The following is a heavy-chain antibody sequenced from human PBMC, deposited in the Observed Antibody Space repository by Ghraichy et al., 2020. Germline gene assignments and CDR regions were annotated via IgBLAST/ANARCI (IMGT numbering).Heavy chain of an antibody. V-gene: IGHV1-18*01. CDR2: ISTYNGDT. CDR3: ARDPDADDAYDI. CDR1: GYKFTSYG. J-gene: IGHJ3*02. Sequence: ASVKVSCKASGYKFTSYGISWVRQAPGQGLEWMGWISTYNGDTRYTQNLQGRVTMTTDTSTTTAYMELRSLRSDDTAVYYCARDPDADDAYDIWGQGTMLTVSS.